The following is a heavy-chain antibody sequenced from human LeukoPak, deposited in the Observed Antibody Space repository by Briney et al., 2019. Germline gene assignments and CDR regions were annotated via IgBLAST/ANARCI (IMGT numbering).Heavy chain of an antibody. D-gene: IGHD3-22*01. V-gene: IGHV4-59*08. Sequence: KPSETLSLTCTVSGGSISSYYWSWIRQPPRKGLECIGYIYYSGSTNYNPSLRSRVTISVDTSKNEFSLKLGSVTAADTAVYYCARLSDSDSSGYYWGFEYWGQGSLVTVSS. CDR3: ARLSDSDSSGYYWGFEY. CDR2: IYYSGST. J-gene: IGHJ4*02. CDR1: GGSISSYY.